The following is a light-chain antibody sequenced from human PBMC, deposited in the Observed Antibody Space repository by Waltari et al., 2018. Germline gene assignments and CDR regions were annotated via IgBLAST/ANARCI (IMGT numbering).Light chain of an antibody. J-gene: IGLJ3*02. CDR3: SSYTSSSTRV. CDR1: SSDVGGYNY. CDR2: EVR. Sequence: QSALTQPASLSGSPGQSITISCTGTSSDVGGYNYVSWYQQHPGKAPKLMIYEVRNRPSGVSNRFSGSKSGNTASLTISGLQAEDEADYYCSSYTSSSTRVFGGGTKLTVL. V-gene: IGLV2-14*01.